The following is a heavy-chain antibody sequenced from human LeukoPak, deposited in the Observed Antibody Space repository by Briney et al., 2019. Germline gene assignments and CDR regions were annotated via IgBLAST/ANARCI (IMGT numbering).Heavy chain of an antibody. D-gene: IGHD3-22*01. CDR2: IYTSGST. CDR3: ASGGGYYLSFRDAFDI. V-gene: IGHV4-4*07. J-gene: IGHJ3*02. CDR1: GGSISSYY. Sequence: SETLSLTCTVSGGSISSYYWSWIRQPAGKGLEWIGRIYTSGSTNYNPSLKSRVTMSVDTSKNQFSLKLSSVTAADTAVYYCASGGGYYLSFRDAFDIWGQGTMVTVSS.